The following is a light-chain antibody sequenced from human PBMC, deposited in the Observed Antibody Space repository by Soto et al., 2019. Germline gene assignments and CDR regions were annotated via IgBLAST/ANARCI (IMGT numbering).Light chain of an antibody. J-gene: IGKJ4*01. V-gene: IGKV3-11*01. CDR1: QSVNSY. Sequence: EIVLTQSPATLSLSPGERATLSCSASQSVNSYLAWYQQKPGQAPRLLLYDASNRATGIPARFSGSGSGTDFTLTISGLEPEDLAVYYGQQRSNWLLNVGGGTKVEIK. CDR3: QQRSNWLLN. CDR2: DAS.